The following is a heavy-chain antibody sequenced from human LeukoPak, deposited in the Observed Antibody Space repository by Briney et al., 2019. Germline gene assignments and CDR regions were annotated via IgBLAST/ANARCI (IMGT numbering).Heavy chain of an antibody. Sequence: PGGSLRLSCAASGFTFSSYSMNWVRQASGKGLEWVSSISSSCSYIYYADPVKGRITSSRDNAKNSLYLQMNSLRAEDTAVYYCARGGYSSSWYPPPWFDPWGQGTLVTVSS. CDR2: ISSSCSYI. CDR1: GFTFSSYS. D-gene: IGHD6-13*01. V-gene: IGHV3-21*01. J-gene: IGHJ5*02. CDR3: ARGGYSSSWYPPPWFDP.